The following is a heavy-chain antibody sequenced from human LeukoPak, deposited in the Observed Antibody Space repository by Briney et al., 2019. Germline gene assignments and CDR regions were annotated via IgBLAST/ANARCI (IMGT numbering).Heavy chain of an antibody. Sequence: NSGGSLRLSCAASGFSFSDSYMSWIRQAPGQGLEWLSYIKSSDTSTFYADSVKGRFTVSRDNAKNSLYLQMNSLRAEDTAVYYCARRGNMSSHAFDIWGQGTVVTVSS. CDR3: ARRGNMSSHAFDI. J-gene: IGHJ3*02. D-gene: IGHD2/OR15-2a*01. CDR2: IKSSDTST. CDR1: GFSFSDSY. V-gene: IGHV3-11*01.